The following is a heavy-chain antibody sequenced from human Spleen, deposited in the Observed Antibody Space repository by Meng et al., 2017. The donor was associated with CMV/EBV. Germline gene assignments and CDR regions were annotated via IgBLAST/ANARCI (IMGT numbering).Heavy chain of an antibody. CDR3: GGGTGTTSSYFDY. CDR2: IWYDGSNK. D-gene: IGHD1-7*01. Sequence: GESLKISCAASGFTFSSYGMHWVRQAPGKGLDWVSVIWYDGSNKYYADSVKGRFNISRDNSKNTLYLQMNSLRVEDTAVYYCGGGTGTTSSYFDYWGQGTLVTVSS. CDR1: GFTFSSYG. J-gene: IGHJ4*02. V-gene: IGHV3-30*02.